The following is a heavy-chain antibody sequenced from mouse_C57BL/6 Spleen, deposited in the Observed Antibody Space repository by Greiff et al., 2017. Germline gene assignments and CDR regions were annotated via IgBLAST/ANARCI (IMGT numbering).Heavy chain of an antibody. CDR1: GYTFTSYW. CDR2: IYPGSGST. CDR3: ARGGITTVPNYYAMDY. D-gene: IGHD1-1*01. V-gene: IGHV1-55*01. Sequence: QVQLQQSGAELVKPGASVKMSCKASGYTFTSYWITWVKQRPGQGLEWIGDIYPGSGSTNYNEKFKSKATLTVDTSSSTAYMQLSSLTSEDSAVYYCARGGITTVPNYYAMDYWGQGTSVTVSS. J-gene: IGHJ4*01.